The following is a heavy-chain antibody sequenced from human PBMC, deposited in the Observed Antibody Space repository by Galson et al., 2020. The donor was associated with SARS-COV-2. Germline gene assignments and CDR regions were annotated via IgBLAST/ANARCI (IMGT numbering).Heavy chain of an antibody. J-gene: IGHJ5*02. V-gene: IGHV3-21*01. CDR3: ARADSRDWYNWFDP. CDR1: GFTFGSYS. CDR2: ISSSSNYI. Sequence: TGGSLRLSCAASGFTFGSYSMNWVRQAPGKGLEWVSSISSSSNYIYYADSVKRRFTISRDNAKNLLYLQMNSLRAEDTAVYYCARADSRDWYNWFDPWGQGTLVTVAS. D-gene: IGHD6-19*01.